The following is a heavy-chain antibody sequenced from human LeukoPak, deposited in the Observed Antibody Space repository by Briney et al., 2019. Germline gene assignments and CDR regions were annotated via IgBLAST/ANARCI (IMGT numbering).Heavy chain of an antibody. D-gene: IGHD3-10*01. J-gene: IGHJ4*02. CDR2: IHYSGST. V-gene: IGHV4-39*07. CDR1: GGSISNSRNY. Sequence: SETLSLTCTVSGGSISNSRNYWAWIRQPPGRGLEWIGTIHYSGSTYYNASLKSRLIRSIATSKSQFSLTLSSVTAADTAVYYCARVPPGWFGEFQGFDYWGQGTLVTVSS. CDR3: ARVPPGWFGEFQGFDY.